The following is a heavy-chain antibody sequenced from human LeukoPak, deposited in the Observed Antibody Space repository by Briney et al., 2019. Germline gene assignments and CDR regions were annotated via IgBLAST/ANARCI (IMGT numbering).Heavy chain of an antibody. J-gene: IGHJ4*02. V-gene: IGHV3-7*03. CDR3: ARRRMVQWRYYFDY. D-gene: IGHD6-19*01. CDR2: IKQDGSEK. Sequence: PGGSLRLSCAASGFTFSSYWMSWVRQAPGKGLEWVANIKQDGSEKYYVDSVKGRFTISRDNAKNSLYLQMNSLRAEDTALYHCARRRMVQWRYYFDYWGQGTLVTVSS. CDR1: GFTFSSYW.